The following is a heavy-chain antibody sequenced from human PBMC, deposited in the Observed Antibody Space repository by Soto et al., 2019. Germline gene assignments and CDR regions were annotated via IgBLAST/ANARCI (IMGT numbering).Heavy chain of an antibody. D-gene: IGHD2-21*02. CDR1: GGSITDYS. CDR2: IFSSGST. Sequence: SETLSLTCTVSGGSITDYSWVWIRQPAGKGLEWIGRIFSSGSTNYNPSLKGRITMSLDMSKNQFSLKLNSATATDTAVYFCARDQGVVVTADNWFDPWGQGILVTVSS. CDR3: ARDQGVVVTADNWFDP. V-gene: IGHV4-4*07. J-gene: IGHJ5*02.